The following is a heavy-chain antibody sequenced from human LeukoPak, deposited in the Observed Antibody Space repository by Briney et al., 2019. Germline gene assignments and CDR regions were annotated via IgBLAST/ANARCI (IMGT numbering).Heavy chain of an antibody. CDR2: ISDDGSNK. CDR1: GFTFSSYA. J-gene: IGHJ5*02. CDR3: ARERIAATGTGWFDP. V-gene: IGHV3-30-3*01. D-gene: IGHD6-13*01. Sequence: GGSLRLSCAASGFTFSSYAVHWVGQAPGKGLEWVAVISDDGSNKYYADSVKGRFTVSRDNSKNTLYLHMNSLRAEDTAVYYCARERIAATGTGWFDPWGQGTLVTVSS.